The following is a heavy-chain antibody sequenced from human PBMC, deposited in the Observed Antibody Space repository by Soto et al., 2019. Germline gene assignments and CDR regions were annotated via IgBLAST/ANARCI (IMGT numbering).Heavy chain of an antibody. CDR3: NTLASSSGICCLWTTYF. V-gene: IGHV3-15*01. CDR2: IKSKSDGATT. D-gene: IGHD2-8*01. J-gene: IGHJ4*01. Sequence: IWVRQVPEKRMEWVGRIKSKSDGATTDYAAPVKGRFAVSRDESRDTVYLQMNSLKTEDTALYYVNTLASSSGICCLWTTYF.